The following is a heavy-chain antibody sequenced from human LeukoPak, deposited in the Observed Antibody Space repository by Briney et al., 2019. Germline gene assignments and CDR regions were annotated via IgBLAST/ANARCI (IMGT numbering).Heavy chain of an antibody. CDR1: GFTFSSYT. J-gene: IGHJ5*02. D-gene: IGHD2-21*02. CDR3: ARAIWCGGDCYSGWFDP. Sequence: PGGSLRLSCAASGFTFSSYTVHWVRQAPGKGLEWVALISYDESNKYYADSVKGRFTISRDTSKNTLYLQMNSLRAEDTAVYYCARAIWCGGDCYSGWFDPWGQGTLVTVSS. CDR2: ISYDESNK. V-gene: IGHV3-30*04.